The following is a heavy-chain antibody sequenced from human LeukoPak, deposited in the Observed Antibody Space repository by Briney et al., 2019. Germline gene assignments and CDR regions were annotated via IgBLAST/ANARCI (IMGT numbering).Heavy chain of an antibody. J-gene: IGHJ4*02. CDR2: ISSTSTYI. CDR1: GFTLSNHY. Sequence: PGGSLRLSCAASGFTLSNHYMNWVRQAPGKGLEWVSAISSTSTYIFYADSVKGRFTVSRDNTKNSVYLQMNSLRAEDTAIYYCARDLRRIALDYWGQGTLVTVSS. D-gene: IGHD2-15*01. CDR3: ARDLRRIALDY. V-gene: IGHV3-21*01.